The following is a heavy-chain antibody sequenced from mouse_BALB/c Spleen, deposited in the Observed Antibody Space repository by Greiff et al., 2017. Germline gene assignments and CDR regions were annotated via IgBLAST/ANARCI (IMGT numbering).Heavy chain of an antibody. V-gene: IGHV1S135*01. D-gene: IGHD3-2*01. J-gene: IGHJ4*01. CDR3: ARSDSSGYDYAMDD. Sequence: EVQVVASGPELVTPGASVTVSCKASGYSFTDYNMYWVKQSHGKSLEWIGYIDPYNGGTSYNQKFKGKATLTVDKSSSTAFMHLNSLTSEDSAVEYGARSDSSGYDYAMDDWGEGNTVTV. CDR1: GYSFTDYN. CDR2: IDPYNGGT.